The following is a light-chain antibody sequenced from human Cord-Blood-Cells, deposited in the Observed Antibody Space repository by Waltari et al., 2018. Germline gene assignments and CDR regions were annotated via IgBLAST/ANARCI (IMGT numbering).Light chain of an antibody. V-gene: IGKV1-39*01. Sequence: LSASVGDRVTITCRASQSISSYLNWYQQKPGKAPKLLIYAASSLQSGVPSRFSGSGSGTDFTLTISSLQPEDFATYYCQQSYSTPITFGQGTRLEIK. J-gene: IGKJ5*01. CDR2: AAS. CDR1: QSISSY. CDR3: QQSYSTPIT.